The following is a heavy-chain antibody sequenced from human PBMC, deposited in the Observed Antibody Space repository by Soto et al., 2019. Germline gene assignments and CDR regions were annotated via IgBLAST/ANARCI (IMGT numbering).Heavy chain of an antibody. CDR3: VRHCNSVSCHLEPY. V-gene: IGHV5-10-1*01. CDR2: IYPGDSFA. CDR1: GYSFTYYW. J-gene: IGHJ4*02. D-gene: IGHD1-1*01. Sequence: PGESLKISCQASGYSFTYYWISWVRQLPGEGLEWMGRIYPGDSFADYSPSFRGHVTMSADKSITTAYLQWSSLKASDTAIYYCVRHCNSVSCHLEPYWGQGTLVTVSS.